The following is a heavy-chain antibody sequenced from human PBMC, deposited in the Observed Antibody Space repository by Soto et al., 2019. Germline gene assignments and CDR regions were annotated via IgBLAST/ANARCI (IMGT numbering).Heavy chain of an antibody. CDR1: GFTFSSYW. V-gene: IGHV3-7*01. J-gene: IGHJ4*02. CDR3: AKETRKASPFDY. CDR2: INQGGSEK. D-gene: IGHD5-12*01. Sequence: GESLKISCAASGFTFSSYWMSWVRQAPGKGLGWVASINQGGSEKYYVDSLQGRVTISTDNAKNTLYLQINSLRAEDTAVYYCAKETRKASPFDYGGKGTLATVS.